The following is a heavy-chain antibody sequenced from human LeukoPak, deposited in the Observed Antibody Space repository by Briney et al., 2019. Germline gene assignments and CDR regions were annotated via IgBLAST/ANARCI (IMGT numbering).Heavy chain of an antibody. CDR3: ARAIRQVDY. Sequence: GGSLRLSCAASGFTFSTYSMSWIRQAPGKGLEWVSYISSSGSYTNYADSVKGRFTISRDNAKNSLYLQMNSLRAEDTAVYYCARAIRQVDYWGQGTLVTVSS. J-gene: IGHJ4*02. V-gene: IGHV3-11*06. CDR1: GFTFSTYS. D-gene: IGHD2-21*01. CDR2: ISSSGSYT.